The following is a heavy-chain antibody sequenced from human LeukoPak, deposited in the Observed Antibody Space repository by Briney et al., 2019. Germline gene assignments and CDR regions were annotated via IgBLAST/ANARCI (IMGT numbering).Heavy chain of an antibody. CDR1: GFTFSSYW. V-gene: IGHV3-74*01. J-gene: IGHJ4*02. CDR3: ARINYYDSSDRRDY. D-gene: IGHD3-22*01. Sequence: HPGGSLRLSCAASGFTFSSYWMHWVRQAPGKGLVWVSRINSDGSSTSYADSVKGRFTISRDNSKNTLYLQMNSLRAEDTAVYYCARINYYDSSDRRDYWGQGTLVTVSS. CDR2: INSDGSST.